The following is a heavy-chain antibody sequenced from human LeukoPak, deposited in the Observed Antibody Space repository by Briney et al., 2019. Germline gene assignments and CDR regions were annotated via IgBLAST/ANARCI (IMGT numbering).Heavy chain of an antibody. CDR2: ISSSSSTI. D-gene: IGHD2-2*01. Sequence: GGSLRLSCAASGFTFSSYSMNWVRQAPGKGLEWVSYISSSSSTIYYADSVKGRFTISRDNAKNPLYLQMNSLRAEDTAVYYCARGCSSTSCVGDYWGQGTLVTVSS. CDR3: ARGCSSTSCVGDY. V-gene: IGHV3-48*01. J-gene: IGHJ4*02. CDR1: GFTFSSYS.